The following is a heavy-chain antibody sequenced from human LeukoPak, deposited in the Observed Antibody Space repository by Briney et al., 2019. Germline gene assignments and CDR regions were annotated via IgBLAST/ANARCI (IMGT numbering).Heavy chain of an antibody. D-gene: IGHD5-12*01. Sequence: SETLSLTYAVYGGSFSGYYWSWIRQPPGKGGAWIGEIKHSGSTNYNPSIKCRVNRSVATSKTQCSRKLSPVPAADTAVYYCARGGSTGDNWFPPWGEGTLVTVPS. V-gene: IGHV4-34*01. CDR3: ARGGSTGDNWFPP. CDR2: IKHSGST. J-gene: IGHJ5*02. CDR1: GGSFSGYY.